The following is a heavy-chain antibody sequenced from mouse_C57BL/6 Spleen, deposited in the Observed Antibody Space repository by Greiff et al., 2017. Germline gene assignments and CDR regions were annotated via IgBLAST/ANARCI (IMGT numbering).Heavy chain of an antibody. Sequence: VQLQESGPGLVAPSQSLSITCTVSGFSLTSYAISWVRQPPGKGPEWLGVIWTGGGPNYNSALKSRLSISKDNSKSQVFLKMNSLQTDDTARYYCASHGYYVGYWGKSTTLTVS. V-gene: IGHV2-9-1*01. CDR1: GFSLTSYA. CDR3: ASHGYYVGY. J-gene: IGHJ2*01. CDR2: IWTGGGP. D-gene: IGHD2-2*01.